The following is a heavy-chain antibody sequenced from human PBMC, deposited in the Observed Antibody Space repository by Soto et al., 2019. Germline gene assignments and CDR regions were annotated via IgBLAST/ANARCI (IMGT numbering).Heavy chain of an antibody. D-gene: IGHD3-22*01. V-gene: IGHV4-31*03. CDR3: ASSYSGYLDN. Sequence: SQTLSLTCSVSGGSISSGSYYWNWIRQHPGKGLEWIAYIYYSGNTYYNPSLRSRITISVDTSKNQFSLKLASVTDADTAVYYCASSYSGYLDNWGQGILVTVSS. CDR1: GGSISSGSYY. CDR2: IYYSGNT. J-gene: IGHJ4*02.